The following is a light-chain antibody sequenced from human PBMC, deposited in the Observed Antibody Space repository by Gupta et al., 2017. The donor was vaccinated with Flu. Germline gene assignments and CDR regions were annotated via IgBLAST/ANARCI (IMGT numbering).Light chain of an antibody. Sequence: DIQITQSPFTLSASVGDRVTITCRASQSISSWLAWYQQKPGKAPKLLIYKASSLESGVPSRFIGSGSGTEFTLTISSLQPDDFATYYCQQYNSYSLTFGQGTKVEIK. CDR3: QQYNSYSLT. V-gene: IGKV1-5*03. CDR2: KAS. CDR1: QSISSW. J-gene: IGKJ1*01.